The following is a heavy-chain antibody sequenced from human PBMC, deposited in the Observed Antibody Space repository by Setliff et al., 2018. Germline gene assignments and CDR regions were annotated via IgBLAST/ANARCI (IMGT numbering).Heavy chain of an antibody. CDR1: GFTFSTYA. CDR2: ISSSSGLI. Sequence: GGSLRLSCAASGFTFSTYAMNWLRQAPGKGLEWVSYISSSSGLIYYADSVKGRFTISRDEAKNSLYLQMNSLRTEDTAVYYCANAEVVVAPWGQGTLVTVSS. CDR3: ANAEVVVAP. V-gene: IGHV3-48*01. D-gene: IGHD2-15*01. J-gene: IGHJ4*02.